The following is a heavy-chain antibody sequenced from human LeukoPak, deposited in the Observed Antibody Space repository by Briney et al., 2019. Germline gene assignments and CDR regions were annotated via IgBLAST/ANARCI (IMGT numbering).Heavy chain of an antibody. CDR3: AKSEQGQFDY. Sequence: PGGSLRLSCAAPGFTFSSYSMNWVRQAPGKGLEWVSSLSSGSAYIKYADAVQGRFTISRDNAKNSLYLRMNSLRAEDTAVYYCAKSEQGQFDYWGQGTLVTVSS. D-gene: IGHD6-13*01. V-gene: IGHV3-21*01. J-gene: IGHJ4*02. CDR2: LSSGSAYI. CDR1: GFTFSSYS.